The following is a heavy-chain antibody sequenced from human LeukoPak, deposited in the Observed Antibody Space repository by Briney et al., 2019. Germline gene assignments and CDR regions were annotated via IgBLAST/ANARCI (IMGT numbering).Heavy chain of an antibody. CDR3: AKDPSYNWNYRAYFDY. J-gene: IGHJ4*02. CDR1: GFTFSSSA. CDR2: ISASGGST. V-gene: IGHV3-23*01. D-gene: IGHD1-7*01. Sequence: GGSLRLSCAASGFTFSSSAMSWVRQAPGKGLEWVSSISASGGSTYYADSVKGRFTISRDNSKNTLYLQMNSLRAEDTAIYYCAKDPSYNWNYRAYFDYWGQGTLVTVSS.